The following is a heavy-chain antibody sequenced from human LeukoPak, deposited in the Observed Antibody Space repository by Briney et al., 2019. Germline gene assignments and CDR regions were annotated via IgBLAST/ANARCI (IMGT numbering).Heavy chain of an antibody. CDR3: ARGGPYHGWDY. J-gene: IGHJ4*02. CDR1: GYTFSSYY. V-gene: IGHV1-46*01. Sequence: ASVKVCCKASGYTFSSYYMRWARQAPGQGLEWVGRIDPNDGSTIYARNLQGRVTMTSDTSTSTVYMELSSLRSEDTAVYYCARGGPYHGWDYWGQGTLVTVSS. CDR2: IDPNDGST. D-gene: IGHD2-15*01.